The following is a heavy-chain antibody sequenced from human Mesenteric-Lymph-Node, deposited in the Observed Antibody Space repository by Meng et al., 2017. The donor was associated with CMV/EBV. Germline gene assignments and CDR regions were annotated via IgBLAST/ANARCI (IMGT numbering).Heavy chain of an antibody. V-gene: IGHV3-11*04. CDR2: ISSSGSTI. J-gene: IGHJ6*02. D-gene: IGHD6-13*01. CDR1: GFTFSDYY. Sequence: GGSLRLSCAASGFTFSDYYMSWIRQAPGKGLEWVSYISSSGSTIYYADSVKGRFTISRDNAKNSLYLQMNSLRAEDTAVYYCARVRKSSSWYNYYYGMDVWGQGTTVTVSS. CDR3: ARVRKSSSWYNYYYGMDV.